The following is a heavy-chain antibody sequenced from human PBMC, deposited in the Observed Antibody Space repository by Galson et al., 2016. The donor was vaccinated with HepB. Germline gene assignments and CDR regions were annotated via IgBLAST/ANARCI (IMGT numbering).Heavy chain of an antibody. CDR2: VYPGDSDT. CDR3: VRYLGGWYFAI. J-gene: IGHJ2*01. D-gene: IGHD3-9*01. CDR1: GYSFTSNW. V-gene: IGHV5-51*01. Sequence: QSGAEVKKPGESLTISCEASGYSFTSNWIAWVRQLPGKGLEWMGFVYPGDSDTRYSPPFEGQVTISADKSISTAYLHWSSLKASDTAVYFCVRYLGGWYFAIWGRGTLVTVSS.